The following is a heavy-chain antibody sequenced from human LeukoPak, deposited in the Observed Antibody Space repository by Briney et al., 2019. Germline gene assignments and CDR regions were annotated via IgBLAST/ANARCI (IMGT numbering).Heavy chain of an antibody. J-gene: IGHJ4*02. CDR1: GFTFSSYT. CDR2: ISSSSSHI. Sequence: GGSLRLSCAASGFTFSSYTMNWVRQAPGEGLEWVSSISSSSSHIYYVDSVKGRFTISRDNAKNSLYLQMNSLRAEDTAVYYCARVPGDYWGQGTLVTVSS. V-gene: IGHV3-21*01. CDR3: ARVPGDY.